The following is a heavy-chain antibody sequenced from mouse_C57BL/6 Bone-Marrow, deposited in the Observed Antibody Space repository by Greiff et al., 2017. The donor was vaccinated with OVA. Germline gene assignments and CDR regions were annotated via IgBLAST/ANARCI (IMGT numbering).Heavy chain of an antibody. CDR2: IYPGSGNT. J-gene: IGHJ4*01. Sequence: QVQLQQSGAELVRPGASVKLSCKASGYTFTDYYINWVKQRPGQGLEWIAKIYPGSGNTYYNEKFKGKATLTAEKSSSTAYMQLSSLTSEDSAVDFCARREIYYYGRGDYYAIGYWGQGTSVTVSS. V-gene: IGHV1-76*01. CDR3: ARREIYYYGRGDYYAIGY. CDR1: GYTFTDYY. D-gene: IGHD1-1*01.